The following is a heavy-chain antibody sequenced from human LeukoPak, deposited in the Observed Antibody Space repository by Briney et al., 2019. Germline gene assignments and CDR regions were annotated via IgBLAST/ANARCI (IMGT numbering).Heavy chain of an antibody. CDR2: ISYDGSNK. D-gene: IGHD3-10*01. CDR3: AKGQPLVGMGPYLWFGEFYFDY. V-gene: IGHV3-30*18. Sequence: GGSLRLSCAASGFTFSSYGMHWVRQAPGKGLEWVAVISYDGSNKYYADSVKGRFTISRDNSKNTLYLQMNSLRAEDTAVYYCAKGQPLVGMGPYLWFGEFYFDYWGQGTLVTVSS. J-gene: IGHJ4*02. CDR1: GFTFSSYG.